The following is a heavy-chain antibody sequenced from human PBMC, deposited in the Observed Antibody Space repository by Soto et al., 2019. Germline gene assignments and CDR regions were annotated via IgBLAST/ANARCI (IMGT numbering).Heavy chain of an antibody. D-gene: IGHD5-12*01. CDR1: VYRLTDYG. J-gene: IGHJ4*02. V-gene: IGHV1-69*13. CDR3: AREMATTGNY. Sequence: SVKVACKASVYRLTDYGSSWGRQAPGQGLEWMGGIIPIFGTANYAQKFQGRVTITADESTSTAYMELSSLRSEDTAVYYCAREMATTGNYWGQGTLVTVSS. CDR2: IIPIFGTA.